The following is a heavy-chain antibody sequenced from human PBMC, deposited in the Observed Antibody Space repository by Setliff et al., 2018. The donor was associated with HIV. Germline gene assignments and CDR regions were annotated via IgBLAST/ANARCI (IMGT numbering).Heavy chain of an antibody. V-gene: IGHV5-51*01. CDR1: GYTFTNYW. D-gene: IGHD3-10*01. CDR3: ATRGLSGAGSPTEH. CDR2: IYPGDSDI. J-gene: IGHJ4*02. Sequence: PGESLKISCEASGYTFTNYWIGWVRQMPGKGLEWMGIIYPGDSDIIYSPSFQGQVTISADVSLNTVFLQWTSLKTSDSAVYYCATRGLSGAGSPTEHWGQGTLVTVSS.